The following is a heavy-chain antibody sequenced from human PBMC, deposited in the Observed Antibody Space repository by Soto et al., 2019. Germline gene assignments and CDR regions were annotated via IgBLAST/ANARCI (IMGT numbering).Heavy chain of an antibody. Sequence: ASVKVSCKASGYTFTGYCMHWVRQAPGQGLEWMGWINPNSGGTNYAQKFQGWVTMTRDTSISTAYMELSRLRSDDTAVYYCVLYSGYESLPYYFDYWGQGTLVTVSS. CDR1: GYTFTGYC. CDR3: VLYSGYESLPYYFDY. J-gene: IGHJ4*02. V-gene: IGHV1-2*04. CDR2: INPNSGGT. D-gene: IGHD5-12*01.